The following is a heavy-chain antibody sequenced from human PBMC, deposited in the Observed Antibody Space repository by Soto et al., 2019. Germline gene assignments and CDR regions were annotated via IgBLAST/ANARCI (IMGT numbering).Heavy chain of an antibody. CDR3: TRILEGSGTTMSY. CDR2: IKSKTDGGTT. V-gene: IGHV3-15*07. CDR1: GFTFGNVW. D-gene: IGHD1-7*01. J-gene: IGHJ4*02. Sequence: EVQLVESGGGLVKPGGSLRLSCAASGFTFGNVWMNWVRQAPGKGLEWVGRIKSKTDGGTTVYAAPVKGRFTISRDDSKSTLYLQMNNLKSEDTAVYYCTRILEGSGTTMSYWGQGTLVTVSS.